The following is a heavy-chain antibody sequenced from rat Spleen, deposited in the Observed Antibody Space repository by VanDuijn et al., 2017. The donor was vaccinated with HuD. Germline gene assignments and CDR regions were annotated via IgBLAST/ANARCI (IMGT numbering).Heavy chain of an antibody. V-gene: IGHV3-3*01. Sequence: EVQLQESGPGLVKPSQSLSLSCSVTGYSITSGYGWNWIRKFPGNKLEWMGYINNAGSTKYNPPLQSQISITRDTSKNQFFMQLNSVTTEDTATYYCVRSGTGWELRYFDHWGQGVMVTVSS. D-gene: IGHD5-1*01. J-gene: IGHJ2*01. CDR3: VRSGTGWELRYFDH. CDR1: GYSITSGYG. CDR2: INNAGST.